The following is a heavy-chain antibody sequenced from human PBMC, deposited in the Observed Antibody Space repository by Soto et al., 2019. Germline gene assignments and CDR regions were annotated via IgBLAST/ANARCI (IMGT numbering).Heavy chain of an antibody. CDR2: IYYSGST. CDR1: GGSISSYY. CDR3: ARDGSGSYYYFDD. Sequence: PSETLSLTCTVSGGSISSYYWSWIRQPPGKGLEWIGYIYYSGSTNYNPSLKSRVTISVDTSKNQFSLKLSSVTAADTAVYYCARDGSGSYYYFDDWGQGTLVTVSS. J-gene: IGHJ4*02. V-gene: IGHV4-59*01. D-gene: IGHD3-10*01.